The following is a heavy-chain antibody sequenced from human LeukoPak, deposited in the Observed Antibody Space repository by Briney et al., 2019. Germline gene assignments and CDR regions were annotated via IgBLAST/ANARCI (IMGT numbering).Heavy chain of an antibody. CDR2: INPNSGGT. Sequence: ASVKLSCKASGYTFTGYYMHWVRQAPGPGLEWMGWINPNSGGTNYAQKFQGRVTMTRDTSISTAYMELSRLRSDDTAVYYCARVTVTAKYYFDYWGQGTLVTVSS. D-gene: IGHD4-11*01. CDR1: GYTFTGYY. V-gene: IGHV1-2*02. J-gene: IGHJ4*02. CDR3: ARVTVTAKYYFDY.